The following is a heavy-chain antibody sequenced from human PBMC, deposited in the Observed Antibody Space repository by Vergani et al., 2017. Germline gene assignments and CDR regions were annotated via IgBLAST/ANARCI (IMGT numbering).Heavy chain of an antibody. D-gene: IGHD2-15*01. CDR1: GFTSSYYG. CDR3: ATKSCGTPGGQIGYFRG. V-gene: IGHV3-30*03. J-gene: IGHJ1*01. Sequence: QVHLVESGGGVVQPGRSLRLSCVVSGFTSSYYGMHWVRQAPGKGLEWVAVISYDGTQKYYADSVKGRFTISRDNSKSTLYLQMNSMRTEDTAVYYCATKSCGTPGGQIGYFRGWRQGTLVAVCS. CDR2: ISYDGTQK.